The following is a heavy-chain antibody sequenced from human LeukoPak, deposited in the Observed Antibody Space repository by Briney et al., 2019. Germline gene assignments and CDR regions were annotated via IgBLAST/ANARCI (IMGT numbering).Heavy chain of an antibody. D-gene: IGHD1-26*01. V-gene: IGHV1-8*01. CDR1: GYTFTSYD. CDR2: MNPNSGNT. Sequence: ASVKVSCKASGYTFTSYDINWVRQATGQGLEWMGWMNPNSGNTGYAQKFQGRVTMTRNTSISTAYMELSSLRSEDTAVYYCARDRAESIVGATVDAFDIWGQGTMVTVSS. CDR3: ARDRAESIVGATVDAFDI. J-gene: IGHJ3*02.